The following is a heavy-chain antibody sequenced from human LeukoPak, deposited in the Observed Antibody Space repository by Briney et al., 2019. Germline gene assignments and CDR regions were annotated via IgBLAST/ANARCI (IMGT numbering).Heavy chain of an antibody. Sequence: PSETLSLTCTVSGYSISSGYYWGWIRQPPGKGLEWIGSIYHSGSTYYNPSLESRVTISVDTSKNQFSLKLSSVTAADTAVYYCARVGHDYGDYDAFDIWGQGTMVTVSS. J-gene: IGHJ3*02. V-gene: IGHV4-38-2*02. CDR3: ARVGHDYGDYDAFDI. D-gene: IGHD4-17*01. CDR2: IYHSGST. CDR1: GYSISSGYY.